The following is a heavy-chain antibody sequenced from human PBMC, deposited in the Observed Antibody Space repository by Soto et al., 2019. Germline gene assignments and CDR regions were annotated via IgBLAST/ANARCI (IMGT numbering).Heavy chain of an antibody. Sequence: QLQLQESGPGLVKPSETLTLTCTVSGGSLSSGSYYWGWIRQPPGKGLEWIGSIPYSGNTYYNPSLKTRLSLSVDASKNEFSLKLSSVTAADTAVYYCARPFAAQTVAGFDSWGQGTLVTVSS. CDR3: ARPFAAQTVAGFDS. V-gene: IGHV4-39*01. CDR2: IPYSGNT. J-gene: IGHJ4*02. D-gene: IGHD6-19*01. CDR1: GGSLSSGSYY.